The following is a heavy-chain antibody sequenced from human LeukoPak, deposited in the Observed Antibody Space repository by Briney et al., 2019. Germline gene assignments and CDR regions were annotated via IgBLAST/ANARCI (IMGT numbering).Heavy chain of an antibody. CDR1: GFTFSSYS. CDR3: AKAGYCSSTSCSLYYYYMDV. Sequence: PGGSLRLSCAASGFTFSSYSMNWVRQAPGKGLEWVSSISSSSSYIYYADSVKGRFTISRDNAKNSLYLQMNSLRAEDTAVYYCAKAGYCSSTSCSLYYYYMDVWGIGTTVTVSS. D-gene: IGHD2-2*01. V-gene: IGHV3-21*01. CDR2: ISSSSSYI. J-gene: IGHJ6*03.